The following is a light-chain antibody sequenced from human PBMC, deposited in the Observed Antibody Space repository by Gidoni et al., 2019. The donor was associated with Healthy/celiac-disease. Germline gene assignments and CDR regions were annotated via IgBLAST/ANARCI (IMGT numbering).Light chain of an antibody. Sequence: VMTQSPDSLAVSLGERATINCKSSQSVLYSSNNKNYLAWYQQKPGQPPKLLIYWASTRESGVPDRFSGSGSGTDFTLTISSLQAEDVAVYYCQQYYSTPYTFGQGTKLEIK. V-gene: IGKV4-1*01. CDR1: QSVLYSSNNKNY. CDR3: QQYYSTPYT. CDR2: WAS. J-gene: IGKJ2*01.